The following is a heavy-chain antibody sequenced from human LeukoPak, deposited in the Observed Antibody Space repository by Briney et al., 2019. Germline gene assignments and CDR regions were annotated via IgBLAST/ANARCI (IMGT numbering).Heavy chain of an antibody. D-gene: IGHD2-2*01. Sequence: SETLSLTCAVYGGSFRGYYWSWIRQPPGKGLEWIGGINHSGSTNYNPSLKSRVTISVDTSKNQFSLKLSSVTAADTAVYYCARWVRGYCSSTSCYSFDYWGQGTLVTVSS. CDR2: INHSGST. CDR3: ARWVRGYCSSTSCYSFDY. J-gene: IGHJ4*02. V-gene: IGHV4-34*01. CDR1: GGSFRGYY.